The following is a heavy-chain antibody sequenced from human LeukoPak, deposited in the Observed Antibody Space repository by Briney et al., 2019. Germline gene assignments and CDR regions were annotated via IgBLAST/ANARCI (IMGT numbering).Heavy chain of an antibody. CDR1: GFTFSSYA. CDR2: ISYDGSNK. J-gene: IGHJ4*02. V-gene: IGHV3-30*04. D-gene: IGHD2-21*02. CDR3: AKIAAANCGGDCYSGAYYFDY. Sequence: PGRSLRLSCAASGFTFSSYAMHWVRQAPGKGLEWVAVISYDGSNKYYADSVKGRFTISRDNSKNTLYLQMNSLRAEDTAVYYCAKIAAANCGGDCYSGAYYFDYWGQGTLVTVSS.